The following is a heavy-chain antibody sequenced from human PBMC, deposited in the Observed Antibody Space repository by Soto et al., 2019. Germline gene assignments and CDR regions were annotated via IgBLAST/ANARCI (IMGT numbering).Heavy chain of an antibody. Sequence: GALVNVSCKASGGTFSSYAISWVRQENGQGLEWMGGIIPIFGTANYAQKFQGRVTITADESTSTAYMELSSLRSEDTAVYYCARGGGTYCGGDCPFDYWGQGTLVTVSS. V-gene: IGHV1-69*13. D-gene: IGHD2-21*02. CDR2: IIPIFGTA. J-gene: IGHJ4*02. CDR1: GGTFSSYA. CDR3: ARGGGTYCGGDCPFDY.